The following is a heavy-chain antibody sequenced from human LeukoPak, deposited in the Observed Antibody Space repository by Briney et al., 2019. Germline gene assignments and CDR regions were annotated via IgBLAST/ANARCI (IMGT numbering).Heavy chain of an antibody. J-gene: IGHJ4*02. Sequence: GASLRLSCAASGFTFSSYAMSWVRQAPGEGLEWVSAISGSGGSTYYADSVKGRFTISRDNSKNTLYLQMNSLRAEDTAVYYCAKGRAYDFWSGSFGYWGQGTLVTVSS. V-gene: IGHV3-23*01. CDR2: ISGSGGST. D-gene: IGHD3-3*01. CDR1: GFTFSSYA. CDR3: AKGRAYDFWSGSFGY.